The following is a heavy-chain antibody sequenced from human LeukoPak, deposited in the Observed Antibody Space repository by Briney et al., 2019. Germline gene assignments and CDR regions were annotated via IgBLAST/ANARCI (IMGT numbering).Heavy chain of an antibody. V-gene: IGHV3-21*01. CDR3: ARGCTNGVCVFDY. D-gene: IGHD2-8*01. J-gene: IGHJ4*02. CDR2: ITGSSTYT. CDR1: GFTFSIYN. Sequence: PGGSLRLSCVGSGFTFSIYNMNWVRQAPGKGLEWVSSITGSSTYTNYADSLKGRFTISRDNAKNSMYLEMNSLRAEDTAVYYCARGCTNGVCVFDYWGQGTLVTVSS.